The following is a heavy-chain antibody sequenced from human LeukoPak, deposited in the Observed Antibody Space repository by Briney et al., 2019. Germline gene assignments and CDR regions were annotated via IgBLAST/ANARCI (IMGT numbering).Heavy chain of an antibody. CDR3: ARDKGNYDGFDP. J-gene: IGHJ5*02. V-gene: IGHV4-59*01. Sequence: SETLSLTCTVSGGSISSYYWSWIRQPPGKGLEWIGYIYYSGSTNYNPSLKSRVTISVDTSKNQFSLKLSSVTAADTAVYYCARDKGNYDGFDPWGQGTLVTVSS. CDR2: IYYSGST. CDR1: GGSISSYY. D-gene: IGHD1-7*01.